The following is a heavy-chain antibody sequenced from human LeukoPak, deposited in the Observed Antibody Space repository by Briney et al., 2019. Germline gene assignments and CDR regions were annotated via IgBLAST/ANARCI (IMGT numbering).Heavy chain of an antibody. CDR3: AGGPSSHYYMDV. CDR2: ITPDSGVT. Sequence: ASVKVSCRASEYTFTDYYIHWVRQAPGQGLEWMGWITPDSGVTNSAQKFQGRVTMTRDTSISTAYMDLSRLRSDDTAVYYCAGGPSSHYYMDVWGKGTTVTVSS. V-gene: IGHV1-2*02. D-gene: IGHD1-26*01. CDR1: EYTFTDYY. J-gene: IGHJ6*03.